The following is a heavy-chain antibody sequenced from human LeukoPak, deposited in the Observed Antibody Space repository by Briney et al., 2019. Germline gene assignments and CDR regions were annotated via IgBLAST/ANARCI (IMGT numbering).Heavy chain of an antibody. CDR2: ISAYNGNT. CDR3: ARVSTNSRVAGYDPQWYFDL. J-gene: IGHJ2*01. D-gene: IGHD5-12*01. Sequence: ASVKVSCKASGYTFINYGFSWVRQAPGQGLEWMGWISAYNGNTNYLQKFQGRVTMTTDTSTNTVYMELRCLRSDDTAVYYCARVSTNSRVAGYDPQWYFDLWGRGTPVTVSP. CDR1: GYTFINYG. V-gene: IGHV1-18*04.